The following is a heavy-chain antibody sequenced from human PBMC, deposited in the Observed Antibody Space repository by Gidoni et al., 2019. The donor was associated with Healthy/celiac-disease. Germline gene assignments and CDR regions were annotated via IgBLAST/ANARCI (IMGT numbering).Heavy chain of an antibody. CDR2: INHSGST. J-gene: IGHJ4*02. CDR3: ARGGGYVVAVAAYTACFDY. D-gene: IGHD6-19*01. Sequence: QVQLQQLGAGLLKPSETLSLTCAVYGGSFSGYYWSWIRQPPGKGLEWIGEINHSGSTNYNPSLKSRVTISVDTSKNQFSLKLSSVTAADTAVYYCARGGGYVVAVAAYTACFDYWGQGTLVTVSS. CDR1: GGSFSGYY. V-gene: IGHV4-34*01.